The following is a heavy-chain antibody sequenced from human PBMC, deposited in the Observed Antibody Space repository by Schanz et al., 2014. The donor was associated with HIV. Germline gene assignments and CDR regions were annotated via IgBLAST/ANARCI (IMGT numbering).Heavy chain of an antibody. Sequence: QVQLVQSGAEVKKPGASVRVSCKTSGYIFTSNGISWVRQAPGQGLEWMGWISPSNGNTNYAQKFQGRVTMTTDTSTSTAYMDLRSLRSDDTAVYYCARGIVGATPAFDIWGQGTMVTVSS. CDR2: ISPSNGNT. V-gene: IGHV1-18*01. CDR1: GYIFTSNG. D-gene: IGHD1-26*01. J-gene: IGHJ3*02. CDR3: ARGIVGATPAFDI.